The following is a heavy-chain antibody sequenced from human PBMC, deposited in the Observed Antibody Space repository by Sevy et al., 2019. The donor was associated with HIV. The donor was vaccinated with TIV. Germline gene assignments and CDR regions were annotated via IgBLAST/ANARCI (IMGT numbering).Heavy chain of an antibody. CDR2: LSFGCGEI. Sequence: GGSLRLSCAASGFTFSKYSMSWVRQPPGKGLEWVSTLSFGCGEINHADSVKGRFTISRDNSKNSLYLQMNNLRAEDTAVSYCAREGCTNRHDYWGQRTLVTVSS. J-gene: IGHJ4*01. CDR3: AREGCTNRHDY. D-gene: IGHD2-8*01. CDR1: GFTFSKYS. V-gene: IGHV3-23*01.